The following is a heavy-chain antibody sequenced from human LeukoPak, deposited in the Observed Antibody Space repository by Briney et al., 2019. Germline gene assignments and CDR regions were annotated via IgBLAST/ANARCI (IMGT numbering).Heavy chain of an antibody. Sequence: PSETLSLTCTVSGDSISSSSYYWGWIRQPPGKGLEWIGTIYYGGSTYYNPSLKSRVTISVDTSKNQFSLKLSSVTAAGTAVYYCARGPTTWGSFDYWGQGTLVTVSS. D-gene: IGHD3-16*01. V-gene: IGHV4-39*07. CDR1: GDSISSSSYY. J-gene: IGHJ4*02. CDR3: ARGPTTWGSFDY. CDR2: IYYGGST.